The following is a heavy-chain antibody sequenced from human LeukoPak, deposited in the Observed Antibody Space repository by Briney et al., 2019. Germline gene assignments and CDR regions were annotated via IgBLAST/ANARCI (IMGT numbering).Heavy chain of an antibody. CDR1: GFTFSSYG. D-gene: IGHD6-19*01. J-gene: IGHJ3*02. V-gene: IGHV3-30*03. CDR3: AGGYTSGWYVAFDI. CDR2: ISSDGSNK. Sequence: GRSLRLSCAASGFTFSSYGMHWVRPAPGKGLEWVAVISSDGSNKYYADSVKGRFTISRDNSKNTLYLQMNSLRAEDTAVYYCAGGYTSGWYVAFDIWGQGTMVTVSS.